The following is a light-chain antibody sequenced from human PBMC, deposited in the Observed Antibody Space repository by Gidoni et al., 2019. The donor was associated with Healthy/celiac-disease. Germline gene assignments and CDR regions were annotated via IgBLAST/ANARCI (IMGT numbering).Light chain of an antibody. CDR2: HAT. Sequence: EIMLTQSPATLSLSPGESATLSCRASQSVSSYLAWYQQKPGQAPMLLIYHATNRATGIPARFSGSGSGTDFTLTISSLEPEDFAVYYCQQRSNWPLTFGGGTKVEIK. V-gene: IGKV3-11*01. CDR3: QQRSNWPLT. CDR1: QSVSSY. J-gene: IGKJ4*01.